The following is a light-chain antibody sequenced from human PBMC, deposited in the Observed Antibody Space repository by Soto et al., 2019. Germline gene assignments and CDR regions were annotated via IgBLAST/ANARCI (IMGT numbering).Light chain of an antibody. J-gene: IGKJ3*01. V-gene: IGKV1-27*01. CDR1: QGINDY. Sequence: DIPMTQSPSSLSASVGDRVSITCLASQGINDYVAWYDQKPRKPPKLLIYAASTLQSGVPSRFSGSGSGTDFTLTINSLQPEDVATYSCQKYSSVPVFGPGTKVDIK. CDR2: AAS. CDR3: QKYSSVPV.